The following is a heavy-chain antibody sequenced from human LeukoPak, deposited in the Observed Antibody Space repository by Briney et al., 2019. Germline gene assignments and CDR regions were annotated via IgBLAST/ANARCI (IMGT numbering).Heavy chain of an antibody. J-gene: IGHJ4*02. Sequence: SVKVSCKASGYTFTSYGISWVRQAPGQGLEWMGWISAYNGNTNYARKLQGRVTMTTDTSTSTAYMELRSLRSDDTAVYYCARAAQYSSSWSDLVYWGQGTLVTVSS. CDR3: ARAAQYSSSWSDLVY. D-gene: IGHD6-13*01. CDR2: ISAYNGNT. CDR1: GYTFTSYG. V-gene: IGHV1-18*01.